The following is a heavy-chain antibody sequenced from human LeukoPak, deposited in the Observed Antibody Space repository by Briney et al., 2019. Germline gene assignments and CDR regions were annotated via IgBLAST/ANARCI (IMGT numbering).Heavy chain of an antibody. Sequence: GGSLRLSCAASGFTFSSYWMSWVRQAPGKGLEWVANIKQDGSEKYYVDSVKGRFTISRDNAKNSLYLQMNSLRAEDTAVYYCAKDGIAVAPATPYYFDYWGQGTLVTVSS. CDR2: IKQDGSEK. CDR1: GFTFSSYW. CDR3: AKDGIAVAPATPYYFDY. D-gene: IGHD6-19*01. V-gene: IGHV3-7*01. J-gene: IGHJ4*02.